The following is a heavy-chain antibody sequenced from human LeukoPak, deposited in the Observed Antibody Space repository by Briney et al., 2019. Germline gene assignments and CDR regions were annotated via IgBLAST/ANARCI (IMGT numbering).Heavy chain of an antibody. J-gene: IGHJ5*02. D-gene: IGHD2-15*01. V-gene: IGHV4-59*01. CDR1: GGSISSYF. Sequence: SETLSLTCTVSGGSISSYFWNWIRQPPGKGLEWIGYIYYSGSSYYNPSLKSRVTMSVDTSGNFFSLQLSSVTAADTAVYYCARGYCSGGTCSPYNWFDPWGQGTLVTVSS. CDR3: ARGYCSGGTCSPYNWFDP. CDR2: IYYSGSS.